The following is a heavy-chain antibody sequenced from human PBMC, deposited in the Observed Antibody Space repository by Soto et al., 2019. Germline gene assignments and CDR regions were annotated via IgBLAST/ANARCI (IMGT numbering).Heavy chain of an antibody. D-gene: IGHD2-2*02. V-gene: IGHV1-8*01. CDR1: GYTFTSYG. CDR2: MNPNSGNT. Sequence: EASVKVSCKASGYTFTSYGINWVRQATGQGLEWMGWMNPNSGNTGYAQKFQGRVTMTKNTSISTAYMELSSLRSEDTAVYYCARGLPCSSCYNFWGQGTLVTVSS. J-gene: IGHJ4*02. CDR3: ARGLPCSSCYNF.